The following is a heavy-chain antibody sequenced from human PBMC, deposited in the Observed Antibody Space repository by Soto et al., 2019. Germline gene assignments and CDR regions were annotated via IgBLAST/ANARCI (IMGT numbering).Heavy chain of an antibody. CDR1: GDSVSSNSAA. V-gene: IGHV6-1*01. Sequence: SQTLSLTCAISGDSVSSNSAAWNWIRQSPSRGLEWLGRTYYRSKWYNDYAVSVKSRITINPDTSKNQFSLQLNSVTPEDTAVYYCARGRYCSGGSCAYYYYYYMDVWGKGTTVTVSS. J-gene: IGHJ6*03. D-gene: IGHD2-15*01. CDR3: ARGRYCSGGSCAYYYYYYMDV. CDR2: TYYRSKWYN.